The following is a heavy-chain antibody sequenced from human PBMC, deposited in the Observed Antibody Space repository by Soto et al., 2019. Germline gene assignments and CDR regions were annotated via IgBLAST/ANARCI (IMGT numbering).Heavy chain of an antibody. V-gene: IGHV1-69*13. CDR3: AEVLDGSHAFDI. Sequence: ASVKVSCKASGGTFSSYAISWVRQAPGQGLEWMGGIIPIFGTANYAQKFQGRVTITADESTSTAYMELSSLRSEDTAVYYCAEVLDGSHAFDIWGQGTMVTVSS. CDR2: IIPIFGTA. J-gene: IGHJ3*02. CDR1: GGTFSSYA.